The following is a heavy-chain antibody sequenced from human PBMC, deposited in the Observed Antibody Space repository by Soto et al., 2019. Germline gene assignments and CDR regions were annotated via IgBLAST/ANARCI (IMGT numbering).Heavy chain of an antibody. Sequence: SETLSLTCAVSGGSITGYYWSWIRQPPGKGLEWIGKVYYSGSTYYNPSLKSRVTISVETSKSQFSLKLSSVTAADTAVYYCAGGDYYHSSGYYFYYYTMDVWGQGTTVTVSS. CDR2: VYYSGST. J-gene: IGHJ6*02. D-gene: IGHD3-22*01. V-gene: IGHV4-59*04. CDR3: AGGDYYHSSGYYFYYYTMDV. CDR1: GGSITGYY.